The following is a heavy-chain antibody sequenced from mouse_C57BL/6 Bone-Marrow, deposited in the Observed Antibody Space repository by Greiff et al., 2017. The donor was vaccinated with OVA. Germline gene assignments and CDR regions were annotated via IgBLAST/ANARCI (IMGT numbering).Heavy chain of an antibody. D-gene: IGHD1-1*01. CDR2: IYPRSGNT. J-gene: IGHJ1*03. CDR1: GYTFTSYG. V-gene: IGHV1-81*01. CDR3: ARSGTTVVSTGDLDV. Sequence: VQLQQSGAELARPGASVKLSCKASGYTFTSYGISWVKQRTGQGLEWIGEIYPRSGNTYYNEKFKGKATLTADKSSSTAYMELRSLTSEDSAVYFCARSGTTVVSTGDLDVWGTGTTVTVSS.